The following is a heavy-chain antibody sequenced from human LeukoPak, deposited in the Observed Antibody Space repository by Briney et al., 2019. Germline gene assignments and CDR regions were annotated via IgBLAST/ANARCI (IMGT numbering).Heavy chain of an antibody. J-gene: IGHJ4*02. CDR3: ARMSGSRLPGY. CDR2: ISSSSSAR. V-gene: IGHV3-48*01. CDR1: RFTFSSHS. D-gene: IGHD5-12*01. Sequence: GGSLRLSCAASRFTFSSHSMNWVRQAPGKGLEWVSYISSSSSARYYADSVKGRFTISRDDARNSLYLQMNSLRAEDTPVYYCARMSGSRLPGYWGQGTLVTVSS.